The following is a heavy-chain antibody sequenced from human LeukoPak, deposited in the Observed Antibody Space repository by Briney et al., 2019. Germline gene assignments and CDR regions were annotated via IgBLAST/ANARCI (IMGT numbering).Heavy chain of an antibody. CDR3: ARERGGSINVNWFDP. CDR1: GCSISSDYY. J-gene: IGHJ5*02. V-gene: IGHV4-61*01. CDR2: IYYTGST. D-gene: IGHD1-14*01. Sequence: PSETLSLTCTVSGCSISSDYYWGWIRQPPGKGLEWIGYIYYTGSTNYNPSLKSRVSISVDTSKNQFSLKLSSVTAADTAVYYCARERGGSINVNWFDPWGQGTLVTVSS.